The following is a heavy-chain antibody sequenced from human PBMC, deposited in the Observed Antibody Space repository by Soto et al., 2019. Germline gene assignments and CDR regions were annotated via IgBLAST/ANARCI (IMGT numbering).Heavy chain of an antibody. V-gene: IGHV4-34*01. CDR2: INHSGST. CDR1: GGSFSGYY. Sequence: QVQLQQWGAGLLKPSETLSLTCAVYGGSFSGYYWSWIRQPPGKGLEWIGEINHSGSTNYNPSLKSRVTISVDTSKNQFSLKLSSVTAADMAVYFCARGLSDYDILTGYYCFDYWGQGTLVTVSS. J-gene: IGHJ4*02. D-gene: IGHD3-9*01. CDR3: ARGLSDYDILTGYYCFDY.